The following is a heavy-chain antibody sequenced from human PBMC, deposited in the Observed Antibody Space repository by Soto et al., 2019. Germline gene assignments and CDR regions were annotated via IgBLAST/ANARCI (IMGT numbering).Heavy chain of an antibody. Sequence: PGGSLRLSCAASGFTFSSYAMTWVRQAPGKGLEWVSGISASGGSPYYADSVKGRFTISRDNSKSTLYLQMNSLRAEDTAVYYCARLGAGPFWGQGTRVTVS. CDR3: ARLGAGPF. CDR1: GFTFSSYA. CDR2: ISASGGSP. J-gene: IGHJ4*02. D-gene: IGHD1-26*01. V-gene: IGHV3-23*01.